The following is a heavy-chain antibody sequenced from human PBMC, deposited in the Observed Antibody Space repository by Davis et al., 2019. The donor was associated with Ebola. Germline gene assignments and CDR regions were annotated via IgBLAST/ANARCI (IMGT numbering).Heavy chain of an antibody. V-gene: IGHV4-34*01. J-gene: IGHJ5*02. CDR2: INHSGST. Sequence: SETLSLTCAVYGGSFSGYYWSWIRQPPGKGLEWIGEINHSGSTNYNPSLKSRVTISVDTSKNQFSLKLSSVTAADTAVYYCARGGGIQLWLRRRLDLWGQGTLVTVSS. D-gene: IGHD5-18*01. CDR3: ARGGGIQLWLRRRLDL. CDR1: GGSFSGYY.